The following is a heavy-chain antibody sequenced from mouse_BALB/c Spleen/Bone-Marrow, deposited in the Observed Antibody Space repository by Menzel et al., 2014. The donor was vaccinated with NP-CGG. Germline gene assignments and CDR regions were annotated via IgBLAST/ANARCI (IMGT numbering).Heavy chain of an antibody. J-gene: IGHJ2*01. CDR2: INPSTGYT. Sequence: VKLQESGAELAKPGASVKMSCKASGYTFTSYWMHWVKQRPGQGLEWIGYINPSTGYTEYNQKFKDKATLTADKSSSTAYMQLSSLTSGDSAVYYCERSGDYGQSDYWGQGTTLTVSS. CDR3: ERSGDYGQSDY. CDR1: GYTFTSYW. V-gene: IGHV1-7*01. D-gene: IGHD2-4*01.